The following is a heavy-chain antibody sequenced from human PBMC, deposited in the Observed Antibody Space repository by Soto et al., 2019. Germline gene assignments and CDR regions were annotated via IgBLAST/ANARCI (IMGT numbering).Heavy chain of an antibody. V-gene: IGHV3-30*04. CDR1: GFTFSMYS. J-gene: IGHJ4*02. D-gene: IGHD4-4*01. CDR2: LSYYERDK. Sequence: PGGSLRLSCEVSGFTFSMYSMSWVRQAPGKGLEWVAVLSYYERDKYYADSVKGRFTISRDNSKNTLYLQMNSLRTEDTAVYYCAREGSGDAYSAGGAMDCWGQGTLVTVSS. CDR3: AREGSGDAYSAGGAMDC.